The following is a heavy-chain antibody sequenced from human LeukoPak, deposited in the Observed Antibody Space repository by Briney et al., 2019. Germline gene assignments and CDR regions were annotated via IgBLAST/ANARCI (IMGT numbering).Heavy chain of an antibody. CDR3: ASGTDYFRY. CDR1: GGSISSSSYY. D-gene: IGHD1-26*01. Sequence: SETLSLTCTVSGGSISSSSYYWGWIRQPPGKGLEWIGSIYYSGSTYYNPSLKSRVTISVDTSKNQFSLKLSSVTAADTAVYYCASGTDYFRYWGQGTLVTVSS. CDR2: IYYSGST. V-gene: IGHV4-39*01. J-gene: IGHJ4*02.